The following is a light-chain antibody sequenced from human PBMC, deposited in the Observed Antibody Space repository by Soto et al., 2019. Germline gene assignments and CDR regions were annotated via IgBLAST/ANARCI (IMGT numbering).Light chain of an antibody. V-gene: IGKV3-20*01. Sequence: EIVLTQSPGTLSLSPGEGATLSYRASESVSSNYLAWYQQKPGQPPRLLIYGASSRATGIPDRFSGSGSGTDFTLIISRLEPEDFAVFYCQQYGTSPFTFGPGTKVDIK. CDR2: GAS. CDR3: QQYGTSPFT. CDR1: ESVSSNY. J-gene: IGKJ3*01.